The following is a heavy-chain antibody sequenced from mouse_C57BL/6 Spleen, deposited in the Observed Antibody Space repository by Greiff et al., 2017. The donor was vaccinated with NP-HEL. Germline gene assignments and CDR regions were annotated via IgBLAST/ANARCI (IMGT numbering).Heavy chain of an antibody. CDR2: INPNNGGT. J-gene: IGHJ2*01. CDR1: GYTFTDYY. CDR3: ARIATVVATEGYFDY. Sequence: EVQLQQSGPELVKPGASVKISCKASGYTFTDYYMNWVKQSPGKSLEWIGDINPNNGGTSYNQKFKGKATLTVDKSSSTAYMELRSLTSEDSAVYYCARIATVVATEGYFDYWGQGTTLTVSS. D-gene: IGHD1-1*01. V-gene: IGHV1-26*01.